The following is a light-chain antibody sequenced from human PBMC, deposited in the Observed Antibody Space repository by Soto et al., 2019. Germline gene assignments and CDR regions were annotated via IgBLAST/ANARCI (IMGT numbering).Light chain of an antibody. V-gene: IGKV3D-15*01. CDR1: QNIGDD. Sequence: EIVMTQSPATLSVSPGESVTLPCRASQNIGDDLAWYQHKPGQVPRLLIYDASKKATGVPARFSGFGSATEFTLTIYSLQSEDSAVYYCPHYNIWPPYTFX. CDR2: DAS. J-gene: IGKJ2*01. CDR3: PHYNIWPPYT.